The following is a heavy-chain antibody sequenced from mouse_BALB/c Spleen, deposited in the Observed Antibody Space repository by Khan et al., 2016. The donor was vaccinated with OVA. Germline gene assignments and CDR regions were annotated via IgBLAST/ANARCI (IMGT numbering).Heavy chain of an antibody. CDR3: ARPYWYDGRAWFAY. Sequence: EVKLLESGGGLVQPGGSLKLSCAASGFDFSRYWMSWVRQAPGKGLEWIGEINPDSSTINYTPSLKDKFIISRDNAKNTLYLQMSKVRSGDTALYYYARPYWYDGRAWFAYWGQGTLVTVSA. CDR2: INPDSSTI. D-gene: IGHD2-14*01. V-gene: IGHV4-1*02. CDR1: GFDFSRYW. J-gene: IGHJ3*01.